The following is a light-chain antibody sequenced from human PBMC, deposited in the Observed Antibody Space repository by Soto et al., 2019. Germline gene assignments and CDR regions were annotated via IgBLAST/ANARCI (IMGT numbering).Light chain of an antibody. CDR1: RSLSSSY. J-gene: IGKJ2*01. Sequence: EIVLTQSPGTLSLSPGERATLSCRASRSLSSSYVVWYQPKPGQAPRLLIYAASRRATGIPDRFSGSGSATEYTLTISRFEPEDFAVYYCQQQGTFGQGTKLEIK. CDR3: QQQGT. CDR2: AAS. V-gene: IGKV3-20*01.